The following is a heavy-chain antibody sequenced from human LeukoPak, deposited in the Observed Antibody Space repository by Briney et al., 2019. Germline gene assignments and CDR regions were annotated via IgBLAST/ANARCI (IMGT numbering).Heavy chain of an antibody. V-gene: IGHV5-51*01. CDR3: PRHLSPYSSGWSPLDY. J-gene: IGHJ4*02. CDR2: IYPGDSDT. Sequence: GESLKISCKGSGYSFTSYWIGWVRQMPGKGLEWMGIIYPGDSDTRYSPSFQGQVTISADKSISTAYLQWSSLKASDTAMYYCPRHLSPYSSGWSPLDYWGQGTLVTVSS. CDR1: GYSFTSYW. D-gene: IGHD6-19*01.